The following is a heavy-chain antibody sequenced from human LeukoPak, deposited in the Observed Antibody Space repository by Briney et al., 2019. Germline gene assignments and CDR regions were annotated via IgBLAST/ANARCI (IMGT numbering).Heavy chain of an antibody. CDR2: INHSGST. CDR1: GGSFSGYF. CDR3: ARGSWYFDL. Sequence: SETLSLTCAVYGGSFSGYFWSCIRQPLGKGLEWIGEINHSGSTNYNPSLKSRVTISVDTSKNQFSLKLSSVTAADTAVYYCARGSWYFDLWGRGTLATVSS. V-gene: IGHV4-34*01. J-gene: IGHJ2*01.